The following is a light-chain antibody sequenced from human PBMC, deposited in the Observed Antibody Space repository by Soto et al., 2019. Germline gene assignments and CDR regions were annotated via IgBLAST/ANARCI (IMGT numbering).Light chain of an antibody. CDR3: CSYTSSSPYV. Sequence: QSALTQPASVSGSPGQSITISCTGTSSDFGNYNLVSWYQQHPGKVPKLMIYQVSNRPSGVSNRFSGSKSGNTASLTISGLQAEDEADYYCCSYTSSSPYVFGTGTKVTV. CDR1: SSDFGNYNL. CDR2: QVS. V-gene: IGLV2-14*02. J-gene: IGLJ1*01.